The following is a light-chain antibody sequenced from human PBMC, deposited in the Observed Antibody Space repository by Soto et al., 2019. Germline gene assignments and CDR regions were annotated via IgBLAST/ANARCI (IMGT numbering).Light chain of an antibody. V-gene: IGLV2-23*02. Sequence: QSALTQPASVSGSPGQSITISCTGTTNDVGTYSLVSWYQQYSGKAPKLIIYEVTKWPSGVSNRFSGSKSGNTASLTVSGLQAEDEADYYCSSYAGSDTLFGGGTKLTVL. J-gene: IGLJ2*01. CDR3: SSYAGSDTL. CDR2: EVT. CDR1: TNDVGTYSL.